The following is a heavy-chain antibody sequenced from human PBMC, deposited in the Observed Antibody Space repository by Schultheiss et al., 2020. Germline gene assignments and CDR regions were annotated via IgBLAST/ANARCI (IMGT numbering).Heavy chain of an antibody. CDR3: ARRDSSGWYKFDY. CDR2: IYYSGST. V-gene: IGHV4-39*07. J-gene: IGHJ4*02. Sequence: SGPTLVKPTQTLTLTCTFSGFSLSTSGVGVGWIRQPPGKGLEWIGSIYYSGSTNYNPSLKSRVTISVDTSKNQFSLKLSSVTAAYTAVYYCARRDSSGWYKFDYWGQGTLVTVSS. D-gene: IGHD6-19*01. CDR1: GFSLSTSGVG.